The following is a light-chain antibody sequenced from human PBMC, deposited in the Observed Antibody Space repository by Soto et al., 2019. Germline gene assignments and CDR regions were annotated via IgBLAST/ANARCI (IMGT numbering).Light chain of an antibody. CDR1: QTITSNY. CDR2: AAS. J-gene: IGKJ1*01. V-gene: IGKV3-20*01. Sequence: EIVLTQAPGTLSLSPGERATLSGMARQTITSNYLAWYQQKPGQAPRLLIYAASNRATGIPDRFSGSGSGTEFTLTITGLAPEAFAVSYCQPYDSSLWTFGQGPKV. CDR3: QPYDSSLWT.